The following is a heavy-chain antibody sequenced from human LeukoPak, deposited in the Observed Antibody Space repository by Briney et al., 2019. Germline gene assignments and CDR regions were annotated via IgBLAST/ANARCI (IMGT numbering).Heavy chain of an antibody. V-gene: IGHV3-73*01. Sequence: GGSLRLSCAASGFTFSGSAMHWVRQASGKGLEWVGRIRSKANNYATAYAASVKGRFTISRDDSKNTAYLQMNSLKTEDTAVYYCTRRYCSSTSCYQYNWFDPWGQGTLVTVSS. CDR3: TRRYCSSTSCYQYNWFDP. J-gene: IGHJ5*02. D-gene: IGHD2-2*01. CDR2: IRSKANNYAT. CDR1: GFTFSGSA.